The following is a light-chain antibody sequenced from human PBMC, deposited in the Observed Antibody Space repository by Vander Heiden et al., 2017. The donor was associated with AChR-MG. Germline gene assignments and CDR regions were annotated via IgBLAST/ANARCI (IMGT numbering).Light chain of an antibody. CDR1: QNVGTF. J-gene: IGKJ4*01. Sequence: EIVLTQSPATLSLSPGERATLSCRASQNVGTFLGWYQQKPGKAPRLLIFDSSKRAAGVPARFSGSGSGTDFTLTISSLDPADFAVYYCEHRDNWPRAFGGGTKV. CDR2: DSS. V-gene: IGKV3-11*01. CDR3: EHRDNWPRA.